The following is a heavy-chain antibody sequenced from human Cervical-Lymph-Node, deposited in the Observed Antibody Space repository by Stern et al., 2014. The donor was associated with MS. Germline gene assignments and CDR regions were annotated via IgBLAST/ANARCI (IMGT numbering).Heavy chain of an antibody. CDR1: GFTFSNYG. V-gene: IGHV3-30*18. CDR3: AKAISATTGIDY. J-gene: IGHJ4*02. D-gene: IGHD1-1*01. CDR2: ISDDGSRI. Sequence: VHLVESGGGAVQPGRSLRLSCAASGFTFSNYGMHWVRQAPGKGLEWVAIISDDGSRIYYVDSVKGRFTISRDNSRNTLYLQMNSLTSEDAAVYYCAKAISATTGIDYWGLGVLVTVSS.